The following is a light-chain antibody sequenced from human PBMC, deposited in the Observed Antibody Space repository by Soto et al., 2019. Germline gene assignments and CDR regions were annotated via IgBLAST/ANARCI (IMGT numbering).Light chain of an antibody. V-gene: IGKV1-39*01. CDR1: QSISSY. J-gene: IGKJ2*01. CDR2: AAS. Sequence: DIQMTQSPSSLSASVGDRVTITCRASQSISSYLNWYQEKPGKAPKLLIYAASSLQGGVPSRFSGSGSGTDFTLAISSLQPEDFATYYCQQTYDTTYTFGQGTKLQVK. CDR3: QQTYDTTYT.